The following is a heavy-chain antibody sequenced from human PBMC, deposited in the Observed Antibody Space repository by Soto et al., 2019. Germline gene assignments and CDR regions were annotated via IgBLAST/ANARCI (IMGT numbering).Heavy chain of an antibody. J-gene: IGHJ4*02. V-gene: IGHV4-34*01. Sequence: PSETLSLTCAVYGGSFSGYYWSWIRQPPGKGLELIGEINHSGSTNYNPSLKSRVTISVDTSKNQFSLKLSSVTAADTAVYYCARGFGILAEGSSWYGLFDYWGQGTLVTVSS. CDR3: ARGFGILAEGSSWYGLFDY. D-gene: IGHD6-13*01. CDR2: INHSGST. CDR1: GGSFSGYY.